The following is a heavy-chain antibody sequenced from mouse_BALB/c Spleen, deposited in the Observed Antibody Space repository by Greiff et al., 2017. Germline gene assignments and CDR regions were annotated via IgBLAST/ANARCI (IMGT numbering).Heavy chain of an antibody. J-gene: IGHJ3*01. V-gene: IGHV5-4*02. Sequence: DVQLVESGGGLVKPGGSLKLSCAASGFTFSDYYMYWVRQTPEKRLEWVATISDGGSYTYYPDSVKGRFTISRDNAKNNLYLQMSSLKSEDTAMYYCARAAWFAYWGQGTLVTVSA. CDR1: GFTFSDYY. CDR2: ISDGGSYT. CDR3: ARAAWFAY.